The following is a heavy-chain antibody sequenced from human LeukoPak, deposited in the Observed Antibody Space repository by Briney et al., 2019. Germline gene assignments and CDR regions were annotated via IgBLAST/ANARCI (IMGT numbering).Heavy chain of an antibody. D-gene: IGHD6-19*01. CDR1: GYTFTGYY. Sequence: GASVKVSCKASGYTFTGYYMHWVRQAPGQGLEWMGWINPNSGGTNYAQKFQGRVTMTRDTSISTAYMELSRLRSDDTAVFYCARAVGFSSGWYQFDYWGQGTLVTVSS. V-gene: IGHV1-2*02. CDR2: INPNSGGT. CDR3: ARAVGFSSGWYQFDY. J-gene: IGHJ4*02.